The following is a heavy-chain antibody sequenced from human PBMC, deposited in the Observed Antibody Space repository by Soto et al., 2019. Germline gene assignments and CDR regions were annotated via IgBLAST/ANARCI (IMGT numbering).Heavy chain of an antibody. V-gene: IGHV4-39*01. CDR1: GGSISKTTYY. Sequence: PSETLSLACSVSGGSISKTTYYWAWIRQAPGKGLEWIGSIYYSGSTYYNPSLKSRVTISVDTSKNQSSLKLSSVTAADTAVYSCARQLGGRYFDWLLSDYWGQGTLVTVSS. CDR2: IYYSGST. J-gene: IGHJ4*02. D-gene: IGHD3-9*01. CDR3: ARQLGGRYFDWLLSDY.